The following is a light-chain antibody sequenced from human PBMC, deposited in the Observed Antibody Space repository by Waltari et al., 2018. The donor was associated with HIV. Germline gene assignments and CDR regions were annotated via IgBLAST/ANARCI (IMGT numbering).Light chain of an antibody. CDR2: EVS. Sequence: QSALTQPASVSGSPGQSITISCTGTSSDVGGYNYVSWYQQHPGKAPKLMIYEVSNRPSGVSKRFSGSKSGNTASLTISGLQAEDEADYYCSSYTRSSTLVFGGGTKVAVL. J-gene: IGLJ2*01. CDR1: SSDVGGYNY. CDR3: SSYTRSSTLV. V-gene: IGLV2-14*01.